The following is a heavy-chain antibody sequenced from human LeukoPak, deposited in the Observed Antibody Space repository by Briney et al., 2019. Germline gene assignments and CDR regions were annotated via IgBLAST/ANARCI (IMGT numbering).Heavy chain of an antibody. J-gene: IGHJ6*02. CDR2: IFPGDTDI. Sequence: GESLKISCQGSGYRFIDYWIGWVRQMPGKGLEWMGIIFPGDTDIKYSPSFQGQVTISADNSISTAYLQWSSLKASDTAIYYCVRYGLQGCRDSRCFTFLYYYDVDVWGQGSTVTVSS. CDR1: GYRFIDYW. V-gene: IGHV5-51*01. CDR3: VRYGLQGCRDSRCFTFLYYYDVDV. D-gene: IGHD4-11*01.